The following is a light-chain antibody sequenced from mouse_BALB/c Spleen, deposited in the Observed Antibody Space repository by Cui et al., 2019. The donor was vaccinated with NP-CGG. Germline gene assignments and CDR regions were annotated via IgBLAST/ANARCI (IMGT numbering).Light chain of an antibody. V-gene: IGLV1*01. Sequence: VVIQEFALTTSPGETVTLTCRSSTGAVTTSNYANWVQEKPDHLFTGLIGGTNNRAPGIPARFSGSLIGDKAALTITGAQTEDEAIYFCALWYSNHWVFGGGTKLTVL. CDR1: TGAVTTSNY. CDR3: ALWYSNHWV. J-gene: IGLJ1*01. CDR2: GTN.